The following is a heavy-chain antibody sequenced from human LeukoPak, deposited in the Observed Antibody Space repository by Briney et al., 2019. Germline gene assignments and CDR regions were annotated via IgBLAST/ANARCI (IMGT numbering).Heavy chain of an antibody. Sequence: SETLSPTCTVSGGSISSSSYYWGWVPQPPGEGLGWIGSIYYSGSTYYNPSLKSRVTISIDTSKSQFSLTVYSVTAADTAIYYCVRRNTGWHAFDIWGQGTMVTVSS. CDR2: IYYSGST. CDR1: GGSISSSSYY. CDR3: VRRNTGWHAFDI. D-gene: IGHD6-19*01. V-gene: IGHV4-39*01. J-gene: IGHJ3*02.